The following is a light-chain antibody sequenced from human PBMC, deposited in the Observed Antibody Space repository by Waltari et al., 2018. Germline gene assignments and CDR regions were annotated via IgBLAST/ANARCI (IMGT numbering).Light chain of an antibody. Sequence: EIVLTQSPGPLSLSPGERATLSCRASQTVRTTYLAWYQQKPGQPPTLRIYGASSRTTGIPDRFSGRGSVTGFSLTISSLEPEDFAVYDCQQYDISPLTFGGGTKVEIK. CDR2: GAS. CDR3: QQYDISPLT. CDR1: QTVRTTY. J-gene: IGKJ4*01. V-gene: IGKV3-20*01.